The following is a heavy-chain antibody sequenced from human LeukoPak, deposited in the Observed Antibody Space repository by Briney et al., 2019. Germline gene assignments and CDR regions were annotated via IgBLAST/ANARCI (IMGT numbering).Heavy chain of an antibody. Sequence: SETLSLTCTVSGVSISSGGYYWSWIRQYPEKGLEWIGYIYHSGSTYYNPSLQSRVSISLDMSKNQFSLKLTSVTAADTAVYYSARRMEYYYGNSGYYFDYWGQGALVTVSS. CDR2: IYHSGST. CDR1: GVSISSGGYY. J-gene: IGHJ4*02. V-gene: IGHV4-31*03. CDR3: ARRMEYYYGNSGYYFDY. D-gene: IGHD3-22*01.